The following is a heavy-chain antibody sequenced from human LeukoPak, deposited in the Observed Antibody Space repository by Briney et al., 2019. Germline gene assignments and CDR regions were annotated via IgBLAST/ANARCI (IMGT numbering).Heavy chain of an antibody. V-gene: IGHV3-9*01. Sequence: PGGSLRLSCAASGFTFDDYAMHWVRQAPGKGLEWVSGISWNSGSIGYADSVKGRFTISRDNAKNSLYLQMNSLRAEDTALYYCAKGDSYGDPFDYWGQGTLVTVSS. D-gene: IGHD4-17*01. CDR1: GFTFDDYA. CDR2: ISWNSGSI. CDR3: AKGDSYGDPFDY. J-gene: IGHJ4*02.